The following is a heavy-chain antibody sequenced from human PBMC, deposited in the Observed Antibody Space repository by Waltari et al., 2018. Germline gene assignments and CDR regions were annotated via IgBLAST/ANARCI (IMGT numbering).Heavy chain of an antibody. Sequence: QVQLVQSGSELKKPGASVRVSCKASVYTCISYVMSWLGQAPGQGLEWRGWCTPNTGNPTYAQGFTGRFVFSLDTSVSTAYLQISSLKAEDTAVYYCASPSDTAMGLGGMDVWGQGTTVTVSS. CDR1: VYTCISYV. CDR3: ASPSDTAMGLGGMDV. D-gene: IGHD5-18*01. V-gene: IGHV7-4-1*02. CDR2: CTPNTGNP. J-gene: IGHJ6*02.